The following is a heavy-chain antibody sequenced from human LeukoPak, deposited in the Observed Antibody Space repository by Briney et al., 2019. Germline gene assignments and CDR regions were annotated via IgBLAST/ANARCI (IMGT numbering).Heavy chain of an antibody. CDR2: INHSGST. D-gene: IGHD3-22*01. J-gene: IGHJ4*02. CDR1: GGSFSGYY. V-gene: IGHV4-34*01. Sequence: PSETLSLTCAVYGGSFSGYYWSWIRQPPGKGLEWIGEINHSGSTNYNPSLKSRVTISVDTSKNQFSLKLSSVTAADTAVYYCARHGGYDSSGFRSFVRPAPHFDYWGQGTLVTVSS. CDR3: ARHGGYDSSGFRSFVRPAPHFDY.